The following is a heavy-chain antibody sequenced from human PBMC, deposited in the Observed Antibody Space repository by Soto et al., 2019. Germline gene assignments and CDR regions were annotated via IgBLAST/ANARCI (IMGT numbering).Heavy chain of an antibody. V-gene: IGHV1-2*02. J-gene: IGHJ5*02. Sequence: ASVKVSCKASGYTFTGYYMHWVRQAPGQGREWMGWINPNSGGTNYAQKFQGRVTITRDTSISTAYMELSRLRSDDTAVYYCARVVVPAAVSYNWFDPWGQGTLVTVS. CDR2: INPNSGGT. D-gene: IGHD2-2*01. CDR3: ARVVVPAAVSYNWFDP. CDR1: GYTFTGYY.